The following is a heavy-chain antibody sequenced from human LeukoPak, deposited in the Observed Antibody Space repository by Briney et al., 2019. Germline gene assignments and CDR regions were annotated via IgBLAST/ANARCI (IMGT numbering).Heavy chain of an antibody. D-gene: IGHD5-24*01. CDR3: AKDDRWLQFCC. J-gene: IGHJ4*02. V-gene: IGHV3-30*04. CDR2: ISFDGSNK. Sequence: GGSLRLSCAASGFTFSSYAMHWVRQAPGKGLEWVAVISFDGSNKYYADSVKGRFTLSRDNSKNTLYLQMNSLRAEDTAVYYCAKDDRWLQFCCWGQGTLVTVSA. CDR1: GFTFSSYA.